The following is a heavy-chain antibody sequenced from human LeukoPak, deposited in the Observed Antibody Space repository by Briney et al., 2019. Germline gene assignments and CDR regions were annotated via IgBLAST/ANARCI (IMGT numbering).Heavy chain of an antibody. CDR1: GGSFSGYY. D-gene: IGHD3-9*01. V-gene: IGHV4-59*10. CDR3: AGFAYADILTGYYSD. CDR2: IYASGNT. Sequence: SETLSLTCAVYGGSFSGYYWSWIRQPPGKGLEWIGRIYASGNTNYNPSVKSRVTISVDTSKNQFSLKLSSVTAADTAVYYCAGFAYADILTGYYSDWGQGTLVTVSS. J-gene: IGHJ4*02.